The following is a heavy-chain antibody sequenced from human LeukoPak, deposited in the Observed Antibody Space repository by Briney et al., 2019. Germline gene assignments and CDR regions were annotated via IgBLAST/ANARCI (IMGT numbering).Heavy chain of an antibody. D-gene: IGHD2-2*01. J-gene: IGHJ2*01. V-gene: IGHV3-9*01. CDR2: ISWNSGSI. CDR1: GFTFDDYA. Sequence: PGGSLRLSCAASGFTFDDYAMHWVRQAPGKGLEWVSGISWNSGSIGYADSVKGRFTISRDNAKNSLYLQMNSLRAEDTAVYYCARAWSEYQLPRRTTYWYFDLWGRGTLVTVSS. CDR3: ARAWSEYQLPRRTTYWYFDL.